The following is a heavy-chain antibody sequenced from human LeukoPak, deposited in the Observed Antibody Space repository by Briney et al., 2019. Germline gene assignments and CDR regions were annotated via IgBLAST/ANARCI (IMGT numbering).Heavy chain of an antibody. V-gene: IGHV3-11*01. J-gene: IGHJ6*02. Sequence: GGSLRLSCVAYGFTLTDYYMSWIRQAPGRGLEWVSDISGSCRNVYYGDSVKGRFTISRDNAKNSLYLQMHNLRAEDTAVYYCARSLGYYYTMDVWGQGTTVTVSS. CDR3: ARSLGYYYTMDV. CDR1: GFTLTDYY. D-gene: IGHD2-15*01. CDR2: ISGSCRNV.